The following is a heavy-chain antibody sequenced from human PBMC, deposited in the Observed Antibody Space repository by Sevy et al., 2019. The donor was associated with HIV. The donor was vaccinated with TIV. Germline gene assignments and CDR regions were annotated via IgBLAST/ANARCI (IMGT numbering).Heavy chain of an antibody. J-gene: IGHJ4*02. Sequence: SETLSLTCTVSGGSISSSHYYWGWIRQPPGKGLEWIGSFYYSGSTYYNPSLKSRVTISVDTFKNQFSLRLSSVTAADSVVYYCARHSGLFYCSSSSFYYWGQGTLVTVSS. CDR1: GGSISSSHYY. V-gene: IGHV4-39*01. D-gene: IGHD6-6*01. CDR2: FYYSGST. CDR3: ARHSGLFYCSSSSFYY.